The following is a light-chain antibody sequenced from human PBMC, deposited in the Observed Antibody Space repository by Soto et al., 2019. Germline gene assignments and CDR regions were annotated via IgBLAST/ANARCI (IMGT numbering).Light chain of an antibody. CDR1: SSDVGGSNY. CDR2: EVS. Sequence: QSVLTQPASVSGSPGQSIAISCTGTSSDVGGSNYVSWYQQHPDKAPKLMIYEVSNRPSGVSNRFSGSKSGNTASLTISGLQAEDEADYYCSSYTSSNTLVFGGGTKLTVL. J-gene: IGLJ3*02. CDR3: SSYTSSNTLV. V-gene: IGLV2-14*01.